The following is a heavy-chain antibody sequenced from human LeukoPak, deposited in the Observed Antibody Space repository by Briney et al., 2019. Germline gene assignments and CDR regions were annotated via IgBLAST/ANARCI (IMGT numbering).Heavy chain of an antibody. CDR1: GFTLSNHA. CDR3: ARGIAVADYFQYYYMDV. Sequence: GGSLRLSCAASGFTLSNHAMIWVRRAPGKGLEWVSYISTSGSTIYYADSVKGRFTISRDNAKSLLYLQMIGLRAEDTAVYYCARGIAVADYFQYYYMDVWGKGTTVIVSS. V-gene: IGHV3-48*01. CDR2: ISTSGSTI. D-gene: IGHD6-19*01. J-gene: IGHJ6*03.